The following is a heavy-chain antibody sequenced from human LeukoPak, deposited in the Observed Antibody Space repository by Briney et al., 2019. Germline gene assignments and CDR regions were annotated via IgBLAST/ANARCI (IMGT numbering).Heavy chain of an antibody. D-gene: IGHD2-15*01. CDR3: ARTGGGRRFKNWFDP. CDR2: ISAYNGNT. CDR1: GYTFTSYG. Sequence: ASVKVSCKASGYTFTSYGISWVRQAHGQGLEWMGWISAYNGNTNYAQKLQGRVTMTTDTSTSTAYMELRSLRSDDTAVYYCARTGGGRRFKNWFDPWGQGTLVTVSS. V-gene: IGHV1-18*01. J-gene: IGHJ5*02.